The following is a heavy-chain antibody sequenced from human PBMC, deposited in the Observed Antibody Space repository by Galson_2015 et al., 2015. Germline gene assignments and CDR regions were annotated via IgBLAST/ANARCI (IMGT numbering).Heavy chain of an antibody. J-gene: IGHJ6*03. Sequence: QSGAEVKKPGESLKISCKGSGYSFTSYWIGWVRQMPGKGLEWMGIIYPGDSDTRYSPSFQGQVTISADKSISTAYLQWSSLKASDTAMYYCARRGLYYDILTGLTDYYMDVWGKGTTVTVSS. CDR2: IYPGDSDT. CDR1: GYSFTSYW. D-gene: IGHD3-9*01. CDR3: ARRGLYYDILTGLTDYYMDV. V-gene: IGHV5-51*01.